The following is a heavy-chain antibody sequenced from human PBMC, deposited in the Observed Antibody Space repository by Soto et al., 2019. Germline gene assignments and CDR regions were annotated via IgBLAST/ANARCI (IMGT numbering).Heavy chain of an antibody. V-gene: IGHV4-34*01. D-gene: IGHD1-26*01. CDR3: ARGRVGTTNWNWFDP. Sequence: PSETLSLTCVVYGGSFSDCYWNWIRQPPGKGLEWIGEINHSGSTNYNPSLKSRVTISVDTSKNHFSLKLSSVTAADTAVYSCARGRVGTTNWNWFDPWGQGTQVTVSS. J-gene: IGHJ5*02. CDR1: GGSFSDCY. CDR2: INHSGST.